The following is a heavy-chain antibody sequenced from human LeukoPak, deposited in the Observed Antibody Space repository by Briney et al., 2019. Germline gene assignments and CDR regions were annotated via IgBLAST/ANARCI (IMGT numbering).Heavy chain of an antibody. J-gene: IGHJ6*02. D-gene: IGHD1-14*01. CDR2: IYYSGST. V-gene: IGHV4-59*08. CDR3: ARLRYPDYYYGMDV. Sequence: SETLSLTCTVSGGSISSYYWSWIRQPPGKGLEWIGYIYYSGSTNYNPSLKSRVTISVDTSKNQFSLKPSSVTAADTAVYYCARLRYPDYYYGMDVWGQGTTVTVSS. CDR1: GGSISSYY.